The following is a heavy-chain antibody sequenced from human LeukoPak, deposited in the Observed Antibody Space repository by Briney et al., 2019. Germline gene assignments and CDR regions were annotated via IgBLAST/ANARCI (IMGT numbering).Heavy chain of an antibody. Sequence: RAAETLSLTCTVSGGSISSSSYYWGWIRQPPGKGLEWIGSICYGGSAYYNPSLKSRVTISVDTSKNQFSLKLSSVTAADTAVYYCARQSLVATSLYYFDYWGQGTLVTVSS. CDR2: ICYGGSA. J-gene: IGHJ4*02. CDR1: GGSISSSSYY. D-gene: IGHD5-24*01. V-gene: IGHV4-39*01. CDR3: ARQSLVATSLYYFDY.